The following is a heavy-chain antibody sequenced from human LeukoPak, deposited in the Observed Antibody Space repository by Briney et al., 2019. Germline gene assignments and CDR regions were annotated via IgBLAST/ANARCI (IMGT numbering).Heavy chain of an antibody. Sequence: SETLSLTCTVSGGSISSYYWSWIRQPPGKGLEWIGYIYYSGSTNYNPSLKSRVTISVDTSKNQFSLKLSSVTAADTAVYYCARVTRYYYGSGSRNYYYYGVDVWGQGTTVTVSS. CDR1: GGSISSYY. D-gene: IGHD3-10*01. J-gene: IGHJ6*02. CDR3: ARVTRYYYGSGSRNYYYYGVDV. V-gene: IGHV4-59*01. CDR2: IYYSGST.